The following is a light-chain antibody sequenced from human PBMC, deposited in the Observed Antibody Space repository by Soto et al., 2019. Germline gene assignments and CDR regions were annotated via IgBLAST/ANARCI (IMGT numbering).Light chain of an antibody. V-gene: IGKV2-28*01. J-gene: IGKJ1*01. Sequence: DIVMTQSPLSLPVTPGEPASISCRSSQSLLHSNGYNYLDWYLQKPVQSPQLLIYLGSNRASGVPDRFSGRGSGTDFTLKISRVEAEDVGVYYCMQALQTPLTFGHGTKVEIK. CDR3: MQALQTPLT. CDR2: LGS. CDR1: QSLLHSNGYNY.